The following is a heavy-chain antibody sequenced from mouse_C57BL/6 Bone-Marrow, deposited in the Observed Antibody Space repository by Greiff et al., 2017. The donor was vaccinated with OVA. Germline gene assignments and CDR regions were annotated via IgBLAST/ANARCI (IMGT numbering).Heavy chain of an antibody. CDR3: ARGGDYDPFAY. CDR2: ISYSGST. D-gene: IGHD2-4*01. CDR1: GYSITSGYD. V-gene: IGHV3-1*01. J-gene: IGHJ3*01. Sequence: EVKVEESGPGMVKPSQSLSLTCTVTGYSITSGYDWHWIRHFPGNKLEWMGYISYSGSTNYNPSLNSRISITHDTSKNHFFLKLNSVTTEDTATYYCARGGDYDPFAYWGQGTLVTVSA.